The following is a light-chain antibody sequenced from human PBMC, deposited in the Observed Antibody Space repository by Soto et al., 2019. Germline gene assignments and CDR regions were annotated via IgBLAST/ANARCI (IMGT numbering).Light chain of an antibody. CDR3: SSYTSRSTLGV. V-gene: IGLV2-14*03. J-gene: IGLJ2*01. Sequence: QSALTQPASVSGSPGQSITISCTGTNSDIGGYNYVSWYQQHPGKAPKLMIYDDSNRPSGVSYRFSGSKSGNTASLTISGLQAEDEADYYCSSYTSRSTLGVFGGGTKVTVL. CDR1: NSDIGGYNY. CDR2: DDS.